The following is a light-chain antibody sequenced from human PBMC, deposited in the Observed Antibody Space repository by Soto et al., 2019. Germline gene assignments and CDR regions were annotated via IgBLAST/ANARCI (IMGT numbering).Light chain of an antibody. Sequence: EVVLTQSPATLSLSPGERATLSCRASENVRTFVDCYPQKPGQAPRLLSHGASNRATGIPARFSGSGSGTDFTLTISNLETEDFAVYYCQQHRHLPPWTFGKGTSVEI. CDR2: GAS. V-gene: IGKV3-11*01. CDR3: QQHRHLPPWT. J-gene: IGKJ1*01. CDR1: ENVRTF.